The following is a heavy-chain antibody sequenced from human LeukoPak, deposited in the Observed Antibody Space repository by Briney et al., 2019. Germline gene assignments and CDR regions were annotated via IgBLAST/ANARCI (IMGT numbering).Heavy chain of an antibody. V-gene: IGHV3-23*01. CDR1: GFTFSSYG. Sequence: PGGSLRLSCAASGFTFSSYGMTWVRQAPGKGLEWVSGISGSGGSTYYADSVKGRFTISRDNSKNTLYLQMNSLRAEDTAVYYCAKSTGHWVVGAHDYWGQGTLVTVSS. CDR2: ISGSGGST. CDR3: AKSTGHWVVGAHDY. D-gene: IGHD2-15*01. J-gene: IGHJ4*02.